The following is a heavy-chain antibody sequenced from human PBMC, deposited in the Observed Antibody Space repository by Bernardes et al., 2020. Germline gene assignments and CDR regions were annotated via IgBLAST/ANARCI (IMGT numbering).Heavy chain of an antibody. J-gene: IGHJ5*02. CDR1: GFTVYNNY. CDR2: IYSNGDT. D-gene: IGHD2-15*01. CDR3: AKSEHWSGGSTYEDWFGP. Sequence: GGSLRLSCAASGFTVYNNYMRWFRQAPGKGLEWVSLIYSNGDTAYTAPVKGRFTVSRDRSRNLLFLQMNSLRVEDSAVYYCAKSEHWSGGSTYEDWFGPWGQGTLVTVSS. V-gene: IGHV3-53*01.